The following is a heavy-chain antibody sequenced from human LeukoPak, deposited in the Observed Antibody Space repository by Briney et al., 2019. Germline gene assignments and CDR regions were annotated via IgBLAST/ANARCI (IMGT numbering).Heavy chain of an antibody. CDR2: IYTSGST. V-gene: IGHV4-39*07. CDR3: ASYFCSAGSCYLDY. D-gene: IGHD2-15*01. CDR1: GTSVYSTIYY. Sequence: SETLSLTCTVSGTSVYSTIYYWSWIRQSPGKGLEWIGRIYTSGSTNYNPSLKSRVTISVDTSKNQFSLRLSSVTAADTAVYYCASYFCSAGSCYLDYWGQGTLVTVSS. J-gene: IGHJ4*02.